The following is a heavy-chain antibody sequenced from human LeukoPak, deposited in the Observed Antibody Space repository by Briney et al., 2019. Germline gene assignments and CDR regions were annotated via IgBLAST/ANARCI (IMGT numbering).Heavy chain of an antibody. CDR3: ARGQYTDGLSY. CDR2: IKPDGSEK. V-gene: IGHV3-7*03. Sequence: GGSLRLSCAASGFTFSSYWMNWARQAPGKGLEWVAIIKPDGSEKYYVDSVKGRFTISRDNAENSLFLQMYGLRPEDTAVFYCARGQYTDGLSYWGQGTLVTVSS. J-gene: IGHJ4*02. CDR1: GFTFSSYW. D-gene: IGHD5-24*01.